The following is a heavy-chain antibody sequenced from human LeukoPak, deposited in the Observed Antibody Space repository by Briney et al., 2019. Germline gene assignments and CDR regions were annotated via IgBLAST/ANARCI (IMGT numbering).Heavy chain of an antibody. CDR3: ASGNVVVVAATLDY. D-gene: IGHD2-15*01. V-gene: IGHV1-69*05. J-gene: IGHJ4*02. Sequence: GSSVKVSCKASGGTFSSYAISWVRQAPGQGLEWMGRIIPIFGTANCAQKFQGRVTITTDESTSTAYMELSSLRSEDTAVYCCASGNVVVVAATLDYWGQGTLVTVSS. CDR1: GGTFSSYA. CDR2: IIPIFGTA.